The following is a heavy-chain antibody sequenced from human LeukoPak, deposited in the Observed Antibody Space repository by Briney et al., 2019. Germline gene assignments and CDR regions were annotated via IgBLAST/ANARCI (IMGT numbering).Heavy chain of an antibody. CDR3: ARDPHGDYFDY. V-gene: IGHV4-34*01. Sequence: SETLSLTCAVYGGSFSGYYWSWIRQPPGKGLEWIGEINHSGSTNYNPSLKSRVTISVDTSKNQFSLKLSSVTAADTAVYYCARDPHGDYFDYWGQGTLVTVSS. J-gene: IGHJ4*02. CDR2: INHSGST. CDR1: GGSFSGYY. D-gene: IGHD4-17*01.